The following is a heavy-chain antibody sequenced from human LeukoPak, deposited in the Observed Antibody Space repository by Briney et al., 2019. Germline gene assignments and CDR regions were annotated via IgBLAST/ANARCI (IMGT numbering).Heavy chain of an antibody. V-gene: IGHV3-21*01. CDR3: ARASTSCYDY. D-gene: IGHD2-2*01. J-gene: IGHJ4*02. Sequence: PGGPLRLSCAASGFTFSSYSMNWVRQAPGKGPEWVSSISSSSSYIYYADSVKGRFTISRDNAKNSLYLQMNSLRAEDTAVYYCARASTSCYDYWGQGTLVTVSS. CDR1: GFTFSSYS. CDR2: ISSSSSYI.